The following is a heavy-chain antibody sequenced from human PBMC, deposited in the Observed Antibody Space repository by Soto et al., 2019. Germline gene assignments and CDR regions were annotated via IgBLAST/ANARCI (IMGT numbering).Heavy chain of an antibody. CDR3: ARGGTTVGASPFDS. V-gene: IGHV1-18*04. J-gene: IGHJ4*02. CDR2: ISGYNGNT. Sequence: QVQLVQSGPEVKKPGASVKVSCKTSGYSFISYDVSWVRQAPGQGLEWMGWISGYNGNTNYAQKFQDRVTMTIDTSTSSAYMEVRSLRSDDTALYYCARGGTTVGASPFDSWGQGTLVTVSS. D-gene: IGHD1-26*01. CDR1: GYSFISYD.